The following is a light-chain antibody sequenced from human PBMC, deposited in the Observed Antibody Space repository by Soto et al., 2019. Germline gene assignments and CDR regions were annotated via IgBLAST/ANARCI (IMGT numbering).Light chain of an antibody. V-gene: IGKV1-33*01. CDR3: QQYDNLPLP. J-gene: IGKJ3*01. CDR1: QDISNY. Sequence: DLQMTQSPSSLSASVGDRVTITCQASQDISNYLNWYQQKPGKAPKLLIYDASHLETGVPSRFSGSGSGTDFTFTISSLQPEDIATYYCQQYDNLPLPFGPGTKVDIK. CDR2: DAS.